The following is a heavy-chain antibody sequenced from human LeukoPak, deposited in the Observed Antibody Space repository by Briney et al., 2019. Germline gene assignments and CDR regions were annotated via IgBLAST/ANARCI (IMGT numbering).Heavy chain of an antibody. CDR3: ARSSYGYNWFDP. J-gene: IGHJ5*02. V-gene: IGHV4-59*08. D-gene: IGHD5-18*01. CDR2: IYYSGSA. Sequence: PSETLSLTCTVSGGSFSNYYWNWIRQPPGEGLEWIGYIYYSGSANYSPSLKSRVTISVDTSKNQFSLRLTSVTAADTAVYHCARSSYGYNWFDPWGQGTLVTVSS. CDR1: GGSFSNYY.